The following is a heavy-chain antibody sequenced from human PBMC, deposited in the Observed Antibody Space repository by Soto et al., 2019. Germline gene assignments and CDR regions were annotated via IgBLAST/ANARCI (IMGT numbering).Heavy chain of an antibody. Sequence: NILWSWGRQPAGKGLEWIGEIYHSGSTNYNPSLKSRVTISVDKSKNQFSLKLSSVTAADTFVYFCGRGGGGSYSCSKHWGQG. CDR2: IYHSGST. CDR1: NIL. V-gene: IGHV4-4*01. J-gene: IGHJ1*01. CDR3: GRGGGGSYSCSKH. D-gene: IGHD1-26*01.